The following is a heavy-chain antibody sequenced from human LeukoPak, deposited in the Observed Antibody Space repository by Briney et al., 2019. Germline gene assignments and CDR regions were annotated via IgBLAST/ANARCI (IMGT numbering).Heavy chain of an antibody. Sequence: PGGSLRLSCAASGFTFSSYAMSWVRQAPGKGLEWVSTVSGSGDSTYYADSVKGRFTLSRDNSKNTLSLQMNSLRAEDTALYYCAKSYNYGSGSYDNHFDSWGQGTLVTVSS. J-gene: IGHJ4*02. CDR2: VSGSGDST. CDR3: AKSYNYGSGSYDNHFDS. D-gene: IGHD3-10*01. CDR1: GFTFSSYA. V-gene: IGHV3-23*01.